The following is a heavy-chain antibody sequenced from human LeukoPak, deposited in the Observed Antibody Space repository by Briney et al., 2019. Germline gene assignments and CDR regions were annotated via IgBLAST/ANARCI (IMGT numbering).Heavy chain of an antibody. CDR3: ARETYPSGWFDP. V-gene: IGHV4-59*01. CDR2: IYYSGST. D-gene: IGHD2-21*01. CDR1: GGSISSYY. Sequence: KASETLSLTCTVSGGSISSYYWSWIRQPPGKGLEWIGYIYYSGSTNYNPSLKSRVTISVGTSKNQFSLKLRSVTAADTAVYYCARETYPSGWFDPWGQGTLVTVSS. J-gene: IGHJ5*02.